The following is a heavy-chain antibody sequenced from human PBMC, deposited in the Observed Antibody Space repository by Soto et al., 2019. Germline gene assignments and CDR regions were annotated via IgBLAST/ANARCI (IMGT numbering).Heavy chain of an antibody. CDR3: AKRFVTSGTYLFFDS. CDR2: LGDNS. J-gene: IGHJ4*01. Sequence: PGGSLRLSCAASGFSFSSHAMNWVRQAPGKGLEWVSTLGDNSHYADSVKGRFTISRDNSKNTLYLQMSSLRVEDTAVYYCAKRFVTSGTYLFFDSWGQGTPVTVSS. V-gene: IGHV3-23*01. D-gene: IGHD1-26*01. CDR1: GFSFSSHA.